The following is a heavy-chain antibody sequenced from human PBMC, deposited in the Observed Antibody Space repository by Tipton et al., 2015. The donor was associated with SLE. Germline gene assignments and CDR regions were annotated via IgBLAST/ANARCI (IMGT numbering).Heavy chain of an antibody. CDR3: ARGDAFDI. CDR2: IYHSGST. Sequence: TLSLTCTVSGGSISSGYYWGWIRQPPGKGLEWIGSIYHSGSTYYNPSLKSRVTISVDTSKNQFSLKLSSVTAADTAVYYCARGDAFDIWGQGTMVTVSS. V-gene: IGHV4-38-2*02. J-gene: IGHJ3*02. CDR1: GGSISSGYY.